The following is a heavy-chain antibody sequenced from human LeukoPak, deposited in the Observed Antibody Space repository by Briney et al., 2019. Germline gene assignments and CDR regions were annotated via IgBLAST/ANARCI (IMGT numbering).Heavy chain of an antibody. D-gene: IGHD3-3*01. V-gene: IGHV3-48*01. CDR3: ARVHPSYYDFWSGYHTFDY. CDR2: ISSSSSTI. Sequence: GGSLRLSCAASGFTFSSYSMNWVRQAPGKGLEWVSYISSSSSTIYYADSVKGRFTISRDNAKNSLYLQMNSLRAEDTAVYYCARVHPSYYDFWSGYHTFDYWGQGTLVTVSS. CDR1: GFTFSSYS. J-gene: IGHJ4*02.